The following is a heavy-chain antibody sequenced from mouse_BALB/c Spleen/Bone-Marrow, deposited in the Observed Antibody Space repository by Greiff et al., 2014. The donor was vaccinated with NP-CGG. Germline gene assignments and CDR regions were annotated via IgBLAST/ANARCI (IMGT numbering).Heavy chain of an antibody. CDR1: GYAFSVYR. V-gene: IGHV1-80*01. CDR2: IYPGDGDT. CDR3: ARGGISVDY. J-gene: IGHJ2*01. Sequence: QVQLQQSGAELVRPGSSVKISCKASGYAFSVYRMNWVKQRPGQGLEWIGQIYPGDGDTNYNGKFKGRATLTADKSSNTAYMQLSSLTSEDSAVYFCARGGISVDYWGQGTTLTVSS.